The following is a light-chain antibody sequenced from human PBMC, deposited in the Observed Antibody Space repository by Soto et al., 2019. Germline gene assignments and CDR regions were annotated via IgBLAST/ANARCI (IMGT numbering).Light chain of an antibody. CDR1: QSVTSSY. CDR2: AAS. V-gene: IGKV3-20*01. Sequence: IVLTQSPGTLSLSPGEGATLSCRASQSVTSSYLAWYQKKPGRAPRLLIYAASNRANGIPDRFSGSGSGTDFTLTINRLEPEDFAVYYCQQYGTSPYTFGQGT. CDR3: QQYGTSPYT. J-gene: IGKJ2*01.